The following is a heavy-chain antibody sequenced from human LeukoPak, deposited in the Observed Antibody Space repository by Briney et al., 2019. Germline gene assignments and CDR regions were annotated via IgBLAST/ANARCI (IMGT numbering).Heavy chain of an antibody. CDR2: INSNRGGT. CDR1: GYTSTGYY. CDR3: ARDHGDDAFDI. V-gene: IGHV1-2*02. D-gene: IGHD3-3*01. J-gene: IGHJ3*02. Sequence: ASVKVSCKASGYTSTGYYMHWLRQAPGQGLEWMGWINSNRGGTNYAQKFQGRVTMTRDTSISTAYMELRSVRSDDTAVYYCARDHGDDAFDIWGPGTMVTVSS.